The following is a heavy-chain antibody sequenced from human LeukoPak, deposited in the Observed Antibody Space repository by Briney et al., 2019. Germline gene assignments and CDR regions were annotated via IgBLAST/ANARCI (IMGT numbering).Heavy chain of an antibody. Sequence: ASVKVSCKASGYSFTTYGMNWVPQAPGQGLEWMGWINPNSGGTKYAQKFQGRVTMTRDTSITTAYMELTSLEFDDTAVYYCARTRLTGDPYEAFDIWGQGTMVTVSS. CDR3: ARTRLTGDPYEAFDI. CDR2: INPNSGGT. V-gene: IGHV1-2*02. J-gene: IGHJ3*02. D-gene: IGHD7-27*01. CDR1: GYSFTTYG.